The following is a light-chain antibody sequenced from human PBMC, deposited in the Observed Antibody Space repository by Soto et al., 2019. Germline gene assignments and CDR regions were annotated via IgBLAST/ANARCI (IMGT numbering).Light chain of an antibody. CDR3: QQYSKEST. CDR1: QNVSNW. CDR2: KAS. Sequence: DVEMTQSPSTLPTSIGDRVTINCRASQNVSNWLAWYQQKPGKAPKLLIYKASRLESGVPSRFSASGSGTDFTLTINRLQSDDFAPYFCQQYSKESTFGQGTKLEIK. J-gene: IGKJ2*01. V-gene: IGKV1-5*03.